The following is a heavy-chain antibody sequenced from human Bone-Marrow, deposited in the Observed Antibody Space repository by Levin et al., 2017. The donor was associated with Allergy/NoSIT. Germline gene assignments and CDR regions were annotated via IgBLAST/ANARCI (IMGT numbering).Heavy chain of an antibody. D-gene: IGHD6-19*01. CDR1: GGTFSSYA. CDR2: IIPIFGTA. V-gene: IGHV1-69*13. CDR3: ASPRGYSSGWYWWWDAFDI. J-gene: IGHJ3*02. Sequence: SVKVSCKASGGTFSSYAISWVRQAPGQGLEWMGGIIPIFGTANYAQKFQGRVTITADESTSTAYMELSSLRSEDTAVYYCASPRGYSSGWYWWWDAFDIWGQGTMVTVSS.